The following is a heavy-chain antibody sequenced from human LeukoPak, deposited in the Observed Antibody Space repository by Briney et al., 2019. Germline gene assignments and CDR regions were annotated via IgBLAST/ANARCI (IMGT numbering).Heavy chain of an antibody. Sequence: SDTLSLTCSVSNGPINSGGFFWSWVRQHPGKGLEWIGNIYYSGTTYYNPSLKSRLIISVDTCKNQFSLKLSSVTAADTAVYYCARDEDGYNSLEYWGQGTLVTVSS. CDR3: ARDEDGYNSLEY. D-gene: IGHD5-24*01. J-gene: IGHJ4*02. V-gene: IGHV4-31*03. CDR1: NGPINSGGFF. CDR2: IYYSGTT.